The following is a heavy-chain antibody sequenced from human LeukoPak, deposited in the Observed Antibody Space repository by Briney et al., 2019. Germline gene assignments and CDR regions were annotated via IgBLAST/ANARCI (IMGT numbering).Heavy chain of an antibody. V-gene: IGHV3-23*01. CDR3: AKRYCSSTSCYLH. J-gene: IGHJ4*02. CDR1: GFTFSSYG. CDR2: ISGSGANT. D-gene: IGHD2-2*01. Sequence: GGSLRLSCAASGFTFSSYGMSWVRQAPGKGLEWISGISGSGANTYYADSVKGRFTISRDNSKNTLYLQMNSLRAEDTAVYYCAKRYCSSTSCYLHWGQGTLVTVSS.